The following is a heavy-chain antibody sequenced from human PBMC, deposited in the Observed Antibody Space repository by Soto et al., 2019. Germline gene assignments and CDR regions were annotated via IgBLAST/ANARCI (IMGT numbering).Heavy chain of an antibody. Sequence: SETLSLTCAVSCGSISSGGYSCSFIRQPPGKGLEWIGYIYHSGSTYYNPSLKSRVTISVDRSKNQFSLKLSSVTAADTAVYYCARDRGYDSMDVWGQGTTVTVSS. CDR1: CGSISSGGYS. CDR2: IYHSGST. CDR3: ARDRGYDSMDV. V-gene: IGHV4-30-2*01. J-gene: IGHJ6*02. D-gene: IGHD3-22*01.